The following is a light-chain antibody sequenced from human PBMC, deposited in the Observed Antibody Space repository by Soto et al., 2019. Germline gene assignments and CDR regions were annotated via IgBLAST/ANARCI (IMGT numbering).Light chain of an antibody. CDR3: QQYQSLT. V-gene: IGKV3-20*01. J-gene: IGKJ4*01. CDR2: GAS. Sequence: IVLTQSPAILALSPGDRATLSCRASQSVSSSYLAWYQHKPGQAPRLLIHGASSRVTGIPDRFSGSGSGTDFTLTIPRLEPEDFAVYYCQQYQSLTFGGGTKVDNK. CDR1: QSVSSSY.